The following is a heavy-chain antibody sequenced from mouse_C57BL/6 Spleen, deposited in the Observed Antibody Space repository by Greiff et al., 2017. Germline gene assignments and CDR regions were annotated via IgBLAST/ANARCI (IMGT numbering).Heavy chain of an antibody. CDR3: ARGVVTSYFDY. CDR1: GYTFTSYW. D-gene: IGHD2-2*01. CDR2: ISPSNGGT. J-gene: IGHJ2*01. V-gene: IGHV1-53*01. Sequence: QVQLQQPGTDLVKPGASVKLSCKASGYTFTSYWMHWVKQRPGQGLEWIGNISPSNGGTNYNEKFKSKATLTVDKSSSTAYMQLSSLKSEDSAVYYCARGVVTSYFDYWGQGTTLTVSS.